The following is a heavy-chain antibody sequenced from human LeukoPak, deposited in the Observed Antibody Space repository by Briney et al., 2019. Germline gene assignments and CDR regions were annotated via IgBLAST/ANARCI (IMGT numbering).Heavy chain of an antibody. V-gene: IGHV5-10-1*01. CDR3: AAHRGVIITCES. CDR1: GYTFTSHW. D-gene: IGHD3-10*01. CDR2: IDPSDSYT. Sequence: GESLKISCMGSGYTFTSHWISWVRQMPGKGLEWMGKIDPSDSYTNCSPSFKGRVTISADKSTSTAYLQWSSLKASDTAMYYCAAHRGVIITCESGGQGTLVTVSS. J-gene: IGHJ4*02.